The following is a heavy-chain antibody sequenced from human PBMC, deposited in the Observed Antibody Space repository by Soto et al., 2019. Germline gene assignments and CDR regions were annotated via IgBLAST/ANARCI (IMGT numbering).Heavy chain of an antibody. J-gene: IGHJ3*02. CDR3: ARDRAVYLSNGIRLDAFAI. D-gene: IGHD1-20*01. CDR1: GFTFNDYA. Sequence: EVQLLESGGDLVQPGGSLRLSCAASGFTFNDYALTWVRQVPGKGLEWVSSLSSRGFSTHYAESVKGRFTISRDNIKNTVYLPMNSRRAEDTAVYYCARDRAVYLSNGIRLDAFAIWGQGTLVTVSS. CDR2: LSSRGFST. V-gene: IGHV3-23*01.